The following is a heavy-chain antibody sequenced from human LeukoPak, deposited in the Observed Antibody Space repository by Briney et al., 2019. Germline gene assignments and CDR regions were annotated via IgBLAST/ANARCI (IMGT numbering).Heavy chain of an antibody. Sequence: GGSLRLSCAASGFTFSSYWMTWVRQAPGKGLEWVANIREDGSEKYYVDSVKGRFTVSRDNAKSSLYLQVNSLRAEDTAVYYCARLNYDFWSGVWEGYYMDVWGKGTTVTVSS. V-gene: IGHV3-7*01. CDR3: ARLNYDFWSGVWEGYYMDV. CDR2: IREDGSEK. J-gene: IGHJ6*03. CDR1: GFTFSSYW. D-gene: IGHD3-3*01.